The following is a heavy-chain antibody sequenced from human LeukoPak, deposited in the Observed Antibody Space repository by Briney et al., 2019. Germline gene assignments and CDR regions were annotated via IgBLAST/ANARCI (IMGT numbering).Heavy chain of an antibody. Sequence: LSLTCAVYGGSFSGYYWSWIRQAPGKGLEWLSYISSTSSFTNYADSVKGRFTISRDNAKNSLYLQMNSLRAEDTAVYYCARGTAAGRREFNFDYWGQGTLVTVSS. V-gene: IGHV3-11*05. CDR2: ISSTSSFT. J-gene: IGHJ4*02. D-gene: IGHD6-13*01. CDR1: GGSFSGYY. CDR3: ARGTAAGRREFNFDY.